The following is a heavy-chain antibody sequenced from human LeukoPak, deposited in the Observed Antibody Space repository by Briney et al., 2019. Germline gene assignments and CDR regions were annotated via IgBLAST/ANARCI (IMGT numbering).Heavy chain of an antibody. CDR2: ISGSGGST. CDR1: GFTFSSYA. Sequence: PGGSLRLSCAASGFTFSSYAMSWVRQAPGKGLEWVSAISGSGGSTYYADSVKGRFTISRDNSKNTLYLQMNSLRAEDTAVYYCAASAAAGGRYYYYYYGMDVWGQGTTVTVSS. D-gene: IGHD6-13*01. V-gene: IGHV3-23*01. CDR3: AASAAAGGRYYYYYYGMDV. J-gene: IGHJ6*02.